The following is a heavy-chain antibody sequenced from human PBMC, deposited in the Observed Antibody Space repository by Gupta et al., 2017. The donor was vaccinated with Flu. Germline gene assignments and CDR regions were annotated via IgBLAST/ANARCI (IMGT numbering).Heavy chain of an antibody. J-gene: IGHJ4*02. Sequence: QVQLVESGGGLVKAGGSLRLSCAASGFTFSDYYMSWIRQAPGKGLEWIANIHFTNDYTTYADSVRGRFTISRDNAKNSLYLQMNSLTADDAAVYYCARDRPIDWRFDCWGQGTLVTVSS. CDR3: ARDRPIDWRFDC. V-gene: IGHV3-11*05. D-gene: IGHD3-9*01. CDR2: IHFTNDYT. CDR1: GFTFSDYY.